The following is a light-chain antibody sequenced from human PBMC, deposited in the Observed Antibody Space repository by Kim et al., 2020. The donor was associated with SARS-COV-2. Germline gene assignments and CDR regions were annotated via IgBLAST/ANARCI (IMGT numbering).Light chain of an antibody. CDR3: CSYAGRRYV. CDR2: DVS. Sequence: QSALTQPRSVSGSPGQSVTISFTGTSSDVGGYNYVSWYQQHPGKAPKLIIYDVSKRPSGVPDRFSGSKSGNTASLTISGLQAEDDTDYYCCSYAGRRYVFGTGTKVTVL. J-gene: IGLJ1*01. V-gene: IGLV2-11*01. CDR1: SSDVGGYNY.